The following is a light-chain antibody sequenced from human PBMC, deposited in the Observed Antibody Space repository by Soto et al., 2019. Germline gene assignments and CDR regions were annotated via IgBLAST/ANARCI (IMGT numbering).Light chain of an antibody. Sequence: EIVWTQSPGTLSLSPGERATLSCSASQSVSSSYLAWYQQQPGQAPRLLIYGASSRATGIPDRFSRSRSVTDFSLTTSRLEPEELAVYYCQQLGNIHLLTLGTRTKVDV. J-gene: IGKJ3*01. CDR1: QSVSSSY. CDR3: QQLGNIHLLT. CDR2: GAS. V-gene: IGKV3-20*01.